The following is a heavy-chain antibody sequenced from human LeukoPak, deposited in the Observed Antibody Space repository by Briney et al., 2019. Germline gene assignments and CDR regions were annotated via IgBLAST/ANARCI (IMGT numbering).Heavy chain of an antibody. J-gene: IGHJ4*02. D-gene: IGHD1-14*01. Sequence: GESLKISCEGSGYTFSSYWIGWMRQMPGKGLEWMGIISPGNSDTRYSPSFQGQVTISADKSISTAYLQWSSLKASDTAMYYCARLHRNSFDYWGQGSLVTVSS. CDR1: GYTFSSYW. CDR3: ARLHRNSFDY. CDR2: ISPGNSDT. V-gene: IGHV5-51*01.